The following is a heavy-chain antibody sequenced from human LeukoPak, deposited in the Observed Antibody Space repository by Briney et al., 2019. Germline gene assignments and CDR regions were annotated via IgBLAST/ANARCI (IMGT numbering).Heavy chain of an antibody. D-gene: IGHD2-2*01. Sequence: ASVKVSCKASGYTFTSYGISWVRQAPGQGLEWMGWISAYNDNTNYAQKLQGRVTMTTDTSTSTAYMELRSLRSDDTAVYYCARWDGYCSSTSCSYFDYWGQGTLVTVSS. J-gene: IGHJ4*02. CDR2: ISAYNDNT. CDR3: ARWDGYCSSTSCSYFDY. CDR1: GYTFTSYG. V-gene: IGHV1-18*01.